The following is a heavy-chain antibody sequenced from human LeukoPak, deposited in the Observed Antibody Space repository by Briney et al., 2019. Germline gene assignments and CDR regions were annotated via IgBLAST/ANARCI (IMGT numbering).Heavy chain of an antibody. Sequence: GGSLRLSCAASGFTFSSYGMHWVRQAPGKGLEWVAVISYDGSNKYYADSVKGRFTISRDNSKNTLYLQMNSLRAEDTAVYYCAKDLGGGRTRGSLYAFDIWGQGTMVTVSS. CDR1: GFTFSSYG. CDR2: ISYDGSNK. CDR3: AKDLGGGRTRGSLYAFDI. V-gene: IGHV3-30*18. J-gene: IGHJ3*02. D-gene: IGHD2-15*01.